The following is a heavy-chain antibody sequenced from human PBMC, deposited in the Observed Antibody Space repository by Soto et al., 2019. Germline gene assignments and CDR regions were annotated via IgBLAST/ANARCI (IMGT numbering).Heavy chain of an antibody. V-gene: IGHV3-23*01. CDR1: GFTFSSYA. Sequence: GGSLRLSCAASGFTFSSYAISWVRQAPGKGLERVSAISGSGGSTYYADSVKGRFTISRDNSKNTLYLQMNSLRAEDTAVYYCAKAQYDILTGYYRAPPLDYWGQGTLVTVSS. J-gene: IGHJ4*02. D-gene: IGHD3-9*01. CDR2: ISGSGGST. CDR3: AKAQYDILTGYYRAPPLDY.